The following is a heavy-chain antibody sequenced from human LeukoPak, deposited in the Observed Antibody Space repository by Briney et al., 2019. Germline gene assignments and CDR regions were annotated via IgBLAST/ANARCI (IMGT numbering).Heavy chain of an antibody. Sequence: ASVKVSCKASGGTFSNYAISWVRQAPGQGLEWMGGIIPIFDTPNFAQKFQGRVTITADKSASTAYMELSRLRSEDTAVYYCARAVQVTTGGLFDYWGQGTLVTVSS. CDR2: IIPIFDTP. CDR3: ARAVQVTTGGLFDY. CDR1: GGTFSNYA. J-gene: IGHJ4*02. D-gene: IGHD4-17*01. V-gene: IGHV1-69*06.